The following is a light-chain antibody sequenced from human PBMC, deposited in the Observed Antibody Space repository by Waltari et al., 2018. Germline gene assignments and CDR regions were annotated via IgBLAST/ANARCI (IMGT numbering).Light chain of an antibody. J-gene: IGKJ4*01. Sequence: DIQVTQSPSSLSASVGDRVTITCRASQGIITYLNWYQQQPGEAPKLLIYAASNLLSGVPSRFSGSGTGTDFTLTISSLQPEDFATYYCQQTHNTPVTFGGGTKVEIK. CDR1: QGIITY. V-gene: IGKV1-39*01. CDR3: QQTHNTPVT. CDR2: AAS.